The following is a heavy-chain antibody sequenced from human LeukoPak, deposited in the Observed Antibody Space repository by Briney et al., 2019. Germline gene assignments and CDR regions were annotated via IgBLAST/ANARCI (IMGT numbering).Heavy chain of an antibody. CDR1: GFIMVNNY. D-gene: IGHD3-3*01. CDR2: IYSGGST. Sequence: GGSLRLSCAASGFIMVNNYMSWVRQVPGKGLEWVSIIYSGGSTPYADSVEGRFTISRDSSGNTLYLQMNSLRAADTAVYYCTRDFAVWGQGTTVTVSS. V-gene: IGHV3-53*01. CDR3: TRDFAV. J-gene: IGHJ6*02.